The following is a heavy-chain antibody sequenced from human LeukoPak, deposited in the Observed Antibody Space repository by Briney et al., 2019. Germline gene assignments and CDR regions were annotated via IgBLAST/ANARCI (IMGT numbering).Heavy chain of an antibody. Sequence: PGGSLRLSCAASGFTFDDYAMHWVRQAPGKGLEWVSGISWNSGSIGYADSVKGRFIISRDNAKNSLYLQMNSLRAEDTALYYCAKGIAHRRHSIAARLYYFDYWGQGTLVTVSS. J-gene: IGHJ4*02. CDR1: GFTFDDYA. CDR2: ISWNSGSI. D-gene: IGHD6-25*01. V-gene: IGHV3-9*01. CDR3: AKGIAHRRHSIAARLYYFDY.